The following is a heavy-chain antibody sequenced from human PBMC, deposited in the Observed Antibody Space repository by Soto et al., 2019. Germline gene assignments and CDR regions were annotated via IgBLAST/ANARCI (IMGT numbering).Heavy chain of an antibody. J-gene: IGHJ6*02. CDR1: GDSISRNGYF. V-gene: IGHV4-31*03. Sequence: SETLSLTCSVSGDSISRNGYFWTWIRQHPGKGLEWIGYIYYDGRSYYTPSLKSRVIISVDTSKNQFSLNLTAVTATDTAVYYCARGTMLRGPGYYYAMDVWGQGTTVTVSS. CDR2: IYYDGRS. CDR3: ARGTMLRGPGYYYAMDV. D-gene: IGHD3-10*01.